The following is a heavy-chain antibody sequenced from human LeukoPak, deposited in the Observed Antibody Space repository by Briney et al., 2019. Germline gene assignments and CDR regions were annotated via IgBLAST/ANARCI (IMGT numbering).Heavy chain of an antibody. CDR2: ISSSSSYI. D-gene: IGHD1-26*01. CDR3: ARDDGSYSRSPGFDN. V-gene: IGHV3-21*01. CDR1: GFTFSSYS. Sequence: GGSLRLSCAASGFTFSSYSMNWVRQAPGKGLEWVSTISSSSSYIYYADSVKGRFTISRDNAKNSLYLQMNSLRAEDTAVYYCARDDGSYSRSPGFDNWGQGTLVTVSS. J-gene: IGHJ4*02.